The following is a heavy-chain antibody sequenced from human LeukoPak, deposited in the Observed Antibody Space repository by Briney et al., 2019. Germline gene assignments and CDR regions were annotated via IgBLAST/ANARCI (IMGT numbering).Heavy chain of an antibody. Sequence: SETLSLTCTVSGGSISSGSYYWSWLRQPAGTGLEWIGRIYTSGSTNYNPSLKSRVTISVDTSKNQFSLKLSSVTAADTAVYYCARDVGYCSSTSCYYYYYGMDVWGKGTTVTVSS. J-gene: IGHJ6*04. CDR1: GGSISSGSYY. D-gene: IGHD2-2*03. CDR2: IYTSGST. CDR3: ARDVGYCSSTSCYYYYYGMDV. V-gene: IGHV4-61*02.